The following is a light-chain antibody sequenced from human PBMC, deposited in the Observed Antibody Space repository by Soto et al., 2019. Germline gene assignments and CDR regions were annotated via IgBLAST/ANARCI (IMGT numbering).Light chain of an antibody. V-gene: IGKV3-20*01. CDR1: QSVSSSY. CDR2: GAS. Sequence: EIVLTQSPGTLSLSPGERATLSCRASQSVSSSYLAWHQQKPGQAPRLLIYGASSRATGIPDRFSGSGSGTDFTLTISRLEPEECAVYYCHQYGSLPRTFGQGTEVEIK. J-gene: IGKJ1*01. CDR3: HQYGSLPRT.